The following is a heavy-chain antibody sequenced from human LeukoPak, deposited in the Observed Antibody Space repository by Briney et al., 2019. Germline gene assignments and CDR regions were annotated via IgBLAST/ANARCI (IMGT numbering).Heavy chain of an antibody. V-gene: IGHV3-15*01. Sequence: PGGSLRPSCAASGFTFSNAWMSWVRQAPGKGLEWVGRIKSKTDGGTTDYAAPVKGRFTISRDDSKNTLYLQMNSLKTEDTAVYYCTTFLVNYAQYSSSWYLRTTSPAIDYWGQGTLVTVSS. CDR2: IKSKTDGGTT. D-gene: IGHD6-13*01. CDR3: TTFLVNYAQYSSSWYLRTTSPAIDY. J-gene: IGHJ4*02. CDR1: GFTFSNAW.